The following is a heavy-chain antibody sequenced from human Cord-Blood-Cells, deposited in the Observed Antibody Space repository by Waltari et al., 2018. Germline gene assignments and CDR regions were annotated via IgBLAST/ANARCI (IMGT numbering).Heavy chain of an antibody. CDR3: ARGPSGFWSGYYGSWWFDP. D-gene: IGHD3-3*01. Sequence: QVQLQQWGAGLLKPSETLSLTCAVYGGSFSGYYWSWIRQPPGKGLEWIGERNHSGSTNYNPSLKSRVTISVDTSKNQFYLRLSSVTAADTAVYYCARGPSGFWSGYYGSWWFDPWGQGTLVTVSS. J-gene: IGHJ5*02. CDR1: GGSFSGYY. V-gene: IGHV4-34*01. CDR2: RNHSGST.